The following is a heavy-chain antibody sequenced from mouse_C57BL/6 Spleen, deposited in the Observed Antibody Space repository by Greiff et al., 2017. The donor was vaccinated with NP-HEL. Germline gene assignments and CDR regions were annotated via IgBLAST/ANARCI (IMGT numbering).Heavy chain of an antibody. CDR2: IYPGDGDT. V-gene: IGHV1-82*01. CDR1: GYAFSSSW. J-gene: IGHJ2*01. CDR3: ARCPYSTFDY. D-gene: IGHD2-5*01. Sequence: VHLVESGPELVKPGASVKISCKASGYAFSSSWMNWVKQRPGKGLEWIGRIYPGDGDTNYNGKFKGKATLTADKSSSTAYVQLSSLTSEDSAVYFCARCPYSTFDYWGQGTTLTVSS.